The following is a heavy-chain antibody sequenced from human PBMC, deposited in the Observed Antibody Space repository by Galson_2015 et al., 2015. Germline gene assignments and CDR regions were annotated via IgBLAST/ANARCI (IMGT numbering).Heavy chain of an antibody. CDR3: ARDWRGLTMIVGGYFDY. D-gene: IGHD3-22*01. CDR1: GDSVSSNSAA. V-gene: IGHV6-1*01. J-gene: IGHJ4*02. CDR2: TYYRSKWYN. Sequence: CAISGDSVSSNSAAWNWIRQSPSRGLEWLGRTYYRSKWYNDYAVSVKSRITINPDTSKNQFSLQLNSVTPEDTAVYYCARDWRGLTMIVGGYFDYWGQGTLVTVSS.